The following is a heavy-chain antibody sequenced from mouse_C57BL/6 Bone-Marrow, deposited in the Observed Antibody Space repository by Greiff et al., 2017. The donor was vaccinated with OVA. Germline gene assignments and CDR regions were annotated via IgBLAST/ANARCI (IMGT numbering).Heavy chain of an antibody. CDR1: EFTFSDYY. Sequence: DVMLVESGGGLVQPGGSLKLSCAASEFTFSDYYMYWVRQTPEKRLEWVAYISNGGGSTYYPDTVKGRFTISRDNAKNTPYLQMRRLKSKDTAMYYCARQASYDGYHGGFAYWGQGTLVTVSA. D-gene: IGHD2-3*01. J-gene: IGHJ3*01. CDR3: ARQASYDGYHGGFAY. CDR2: ISNGGGST. V-gene: IGHV5-12*01.